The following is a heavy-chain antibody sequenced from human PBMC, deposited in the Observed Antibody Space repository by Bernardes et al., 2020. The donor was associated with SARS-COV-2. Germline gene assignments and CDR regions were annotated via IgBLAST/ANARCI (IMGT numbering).Heavy chain of an antibody. CDR2: IYYSGST. CDR1: GGSISSGASY. J-gene: IGHJ4*02. V-gene: IGHV4-31*03. Sequence: SETLSLTCTVSGGSISSGASYWSWIRQHPEKGLEWIGYIYYSGSTFYNPSLESRVTLSVDTSKNQFSLRLTSVTAADTAVYFCARDLGDFDSSGYLGYWGQGTLVTVSS. D-gene: IGHD3-22*01. CDR3: ARDLGDFDSSGYLGY.